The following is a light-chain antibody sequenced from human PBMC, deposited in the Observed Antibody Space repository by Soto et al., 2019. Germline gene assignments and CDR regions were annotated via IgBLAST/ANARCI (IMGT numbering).Light chain of an antibody. CDR2: GAS. V-gene: IGKV3-20*01. CDR3: QQYGGSPT. Sequence: DIVLTQSPVTLSLSPGESATLSCRASQSVSSNLAWYQQKPGQAPRLLISGASSRATGIPDRFSGSGSGTDFTLTISRLDPEDFAVYSCQQYGGSPTFGQGTKVDIK. CDR1: QSVSSN. J-gene: IGKJ1*01.